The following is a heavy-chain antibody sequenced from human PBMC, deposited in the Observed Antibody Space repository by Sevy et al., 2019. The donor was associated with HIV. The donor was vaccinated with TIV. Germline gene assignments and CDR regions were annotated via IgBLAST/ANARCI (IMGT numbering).Heavy chain of an antibody. V-gene: IGHV3-21*06. D-gene: IGHD2-15*01. Sequence: GGSLRLSCSASGFTFGSYTMIWVRQAPGRGLEWVSASSGTGSYIYYADSVKDRFTISRDNAKNLLYLQMNSLRAEDTAVYYCARDHGYCSGGSCYSGGYWGQGTLVTVSS. CDR1: GFTFGSYT. CDR2: SSGTGSYI. J-gene: IGHJ4*02. CDR3: ARDHGYCSGGSCYSGGY.